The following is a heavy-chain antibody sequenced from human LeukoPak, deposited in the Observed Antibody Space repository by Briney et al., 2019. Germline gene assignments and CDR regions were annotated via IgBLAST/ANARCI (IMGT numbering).Heavy chain of an antibody. D-gene: IGHD6-6*01. Sequence: PGGSLRLSCAASGFTFSSYWMHWVRQAPGKGLEWVSYISSSSSTIYYADSVKGRFTISRDNAKNSLYLQMNSLRAEDTAVYYCEGVAAPISDQDYYYYMDVWGKGTTVTVSS. V-gene: IGHV3-48*04. CDR3: EGVAAPISDQDYYYYMDV. CDR1: GFTFSSYW. CDR2: ISSSSSTI. J-gene: IGHJ6*03.